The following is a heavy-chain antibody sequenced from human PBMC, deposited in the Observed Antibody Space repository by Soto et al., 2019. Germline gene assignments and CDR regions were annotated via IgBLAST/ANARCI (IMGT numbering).Heavy chain of an antibody. D-gene: IGHD3-3*01. V-gene: IGHV4-39*07. J-gene: IGHJ4*02. Sequence: SETLSLTCTVSGGSISSSSYYWGWIRQPPGKGLEWIGSIYYSGSTYYNPSLKSRVTISVDTSKNQFSLKLSSVTAADTAVYYCARAHYDFWSGRIDYWGQGTLVTVSS. CDR2: IYYSGST. CDR3: ARAHYDFWSGRIDY. CDR1: GGSISSSSYY.